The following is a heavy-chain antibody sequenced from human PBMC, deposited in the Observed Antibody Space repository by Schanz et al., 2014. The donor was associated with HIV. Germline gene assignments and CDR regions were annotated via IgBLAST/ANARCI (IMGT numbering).Heavy chain of an antibody. CDR3: ARALGRFRLYHLDY. CDR1: GFTFSTSG. CDR2: IWYDGSNK. J-gene: IGHJ4*02. Sequence: QVQLLESGGGLVQPGGSLRLSCAASGFTFSTSGMHWVRQVPARGLEWVAMIWYDGSNKFYADSVKGRFTISRDNSKNTLFLQMNSLRAEDTAVYYCARALGRFRLYHLDYWGQGTLVTVSS. D-gene: IGHD3-16*01. V-gene: IGHV3-33*01.